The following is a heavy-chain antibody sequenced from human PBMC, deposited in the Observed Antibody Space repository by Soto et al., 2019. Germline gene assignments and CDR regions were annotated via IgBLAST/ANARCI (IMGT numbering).Heavy chain of an antibody. CDR2: IDGSGGIT. CDR3: VKNSGWFNT. V-gene: IGHV3-23*01. J-gene: IGHJ5*02. D-gene: IGHD3-10*01. Sequence: QLLQSGGGLVQPGGSLTLSCAASGFTFGTTDMSWVRQAPGEGLEWVSTIDGSGGITYYADSVKGRFTISRDNSRNTVYLQMNSRRGDYTALYYCVKNSGWFNTWGQGALVTVSS. CDR1: GFTFGTTD.